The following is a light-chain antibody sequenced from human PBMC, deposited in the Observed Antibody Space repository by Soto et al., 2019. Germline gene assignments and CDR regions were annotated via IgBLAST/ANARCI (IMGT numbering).Light chain of an antibody. Sequence: IRMTQSPSSLSASTGDRVTITCRASQGISSYLAWYQQKPGKVPKLLIYAASTLQSGVPSRFSGSGSGTDFTLTISSLQPEDVATYYCQKYNSALFTWTFGQGTKVDIK. CDR3: QKYNSALFTWT. CDR1: QGISSY. J-gene: IGKJ1*01. V-gene: IGKV1-27*01. CDR2: AAS.